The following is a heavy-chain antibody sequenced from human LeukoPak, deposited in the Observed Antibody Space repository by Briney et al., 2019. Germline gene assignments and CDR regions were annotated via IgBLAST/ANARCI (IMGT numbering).Heavy chain of an antibody. V-gene: IGHV3-74*01. Sequence: GGSLRLSCAASGFTFSTYWMHWVRQTPGKGLAWVSRVNPDGSSINYADSVKGRFTISRDNAKSTLYLQMKSVIAEDTAVYYCATAGNYRFDNWGQGILVTVSS. D-gene: IGHD5-24*01. CDR3: ATAGNYRFDN. J-gene: IGHJ5*02. CDR1: GFTFSTYW. CDR2: VNPDGSSI.